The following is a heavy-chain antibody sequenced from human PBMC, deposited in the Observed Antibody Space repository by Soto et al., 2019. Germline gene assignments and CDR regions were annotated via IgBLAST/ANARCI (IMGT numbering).Heavy chain of an antibody. J-gene: IGHJ6*02. CDR3: ARDGRGYADVRAMDV. D-gene: IGHD2-15*01. Sequence: QVQLAQSGPDMKKPGSSVTVSCQASGEDFTRYTVSWVRQAPGLGLEWLGNIVPMLGTTNYAQKFQGRLVITADRTTASMELSSLSSEDTAVYYCARDGRGYADVRAMDVWGQGTAVLVSS. CDR2: IVPMLGTT. CDR1: GEDFTRYT. V-gene: IGHV1-69*08.